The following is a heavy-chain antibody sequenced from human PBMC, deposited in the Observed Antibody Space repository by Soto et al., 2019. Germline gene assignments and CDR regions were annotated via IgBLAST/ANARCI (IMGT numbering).Heavy chain of an antibody. CDR2: ISWNSGSI. CDR3: AKDRAYSYRGEGFDC. Sequence: GASLRLSCAASGFIFGNYAMHWVRQAPGKGLEWVSGISWNSGSIGYADSVEGRFTISRDNAKNSLYLQMNSLRAEDTAFYYCAKDRAYSYRGEGFDCWGQGT. J-gene: IGHJ4*02. CDR1: GFIFGNYA. V-gene: IGHV3-9*01. D-gene: IGHD5-18*01.